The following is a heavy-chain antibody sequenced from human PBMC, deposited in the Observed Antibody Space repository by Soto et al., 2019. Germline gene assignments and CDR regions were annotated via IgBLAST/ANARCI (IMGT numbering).Heavy chain of an antibody. Sequence: PWETLSLTCSVSGGSITNYYWSWIRQSPGKGLEWIGYIYSSGGTNYNPSLKSRVTMSVDTSRNQVSLNLSSVTAADTAVYYCEREYSSSWKNCFDPWGQGTLVTVSS. J-gene: IGHJ5*02. D-gene: IGHD6-13*01. V-gene: IGHV4-59*12. CDR1: GGSITNYY. CDR2: IYSSGGT. CDR3: EREYSSSWKNCFDP.